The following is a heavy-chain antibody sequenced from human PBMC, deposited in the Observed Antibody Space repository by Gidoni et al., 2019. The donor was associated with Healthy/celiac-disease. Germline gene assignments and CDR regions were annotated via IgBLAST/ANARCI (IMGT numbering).Heavy chain of an antibody. D-gene: IGHD1-26*01. J-gene: IGHJ4*02. CDR1: GYSISSGYY. CDR3: ARGGSGSYPAGLDY. CDR2: IYHSGST. Sequence: QVQLQESGPGLVKPSEPLSLTCAVSGYSISSGYYWGWLRQPPGKGLEWIGSIYHSGSTYYTPSLKSRVTISVDTSKNQFSLKLSSVTAADTAVYYCARGGSGSYPAGLDYWGQGTLVTVSS. V-gene: IGHV4-38-2*01.